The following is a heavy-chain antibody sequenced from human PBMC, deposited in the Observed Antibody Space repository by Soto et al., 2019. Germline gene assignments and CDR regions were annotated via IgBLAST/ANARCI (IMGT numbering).Heavy chain of an antibody. CDR1: GGSFSSYA. CDR3: ARTVGLPGYFDY. D-gene: IGHD3-16*01. J-gene: IGHJ4*02. CDR2: IIPIFGTA. V-gene: IGHV1-69*13. Sequence: SVKVSCKDSGGSFSSYAISWVRHAPGQGLEWMGGIIPIFGTANYAQKFQGRVTITADESTSTAYMELSSLRSEDTAVYYCARTVGLPGYFDYWGQGTLVTVSS.